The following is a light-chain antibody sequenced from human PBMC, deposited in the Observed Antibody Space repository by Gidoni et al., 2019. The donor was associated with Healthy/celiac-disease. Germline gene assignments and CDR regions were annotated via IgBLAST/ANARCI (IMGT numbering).Light chain of an antibody. Sequence: QSALTQPPSASASPGQSVTISCTGTSSDVGGYNYVSWYQQHPGKAPKLMIYEVSRRPSGVPDRFSGSKSGTTASLTVSGLQAEDEADYYCSSYAGSNNLVVFGGGTKLTVL. CDR2: EVS. J-gene: IGLJ2*01. CDR1: SSDVGGYNY. V-gene: IGLV2-8*01. CDR3: SSYAGSNNLVV.